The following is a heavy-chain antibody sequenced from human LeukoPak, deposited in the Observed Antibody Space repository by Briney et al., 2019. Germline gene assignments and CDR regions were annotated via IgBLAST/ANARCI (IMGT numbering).Heavy chain of an antibody. D-gene: IGHD1-26*01. CDR2: INSDGSST. Sequence: PGGSLRLSCAASGFTFSSYWMHWVRQAPGKGLVWVSRINSDGSSTSYADSVKGRFTISRDNAKNTLYLQMNSLRAEDTAVYYCARAKIVGAEPLDYWGQGTLVTVSS. CDR1: GFTFSSYW. V-gene: IGHV3-74*01. CDR3: ARAKIVGAEPLDY. J-gene: IGHJ4*02.